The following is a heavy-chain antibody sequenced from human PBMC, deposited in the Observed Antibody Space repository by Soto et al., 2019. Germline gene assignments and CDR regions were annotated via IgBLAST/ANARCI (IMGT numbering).Heavy chain of an antibody. CDR3: ARGNLGANYYFYCLDV. CDR2: IYHSGST. CDR1: GGSINNYY. Sequence: QVQLQESGPGLVKPSETLSLTCTVSGGSINNYYWSWIRQSPGEGLEWIGFIYHSGSTNYNPSLKSRLTISVGTGKTQFSLRLNSVTAADTAVYYCARGNLGANYYFYCLDVWGRGTTVTVSS. V-gene: IGHV4-59*01. D-gene: IGHD7-27*01. J-gene: IGHJ6*03.